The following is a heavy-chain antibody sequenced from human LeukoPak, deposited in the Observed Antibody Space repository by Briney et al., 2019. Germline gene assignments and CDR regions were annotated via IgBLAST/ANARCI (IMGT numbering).Heavy chain of an antibody. CDR1: GGTFSSYA. V-gene: IGHV1-69*05. CDR2: IIPIFGTA. J-gene: IGHJ4*02. D-gene: IGHD2-2*01. CDR3: ARSVDYQLLCPY. Sequence: SVKVSCKASGGTFSSYAISWVRQAPGQGLEWMGGIIPIFGTANYAQKFQGRVTITTDESTSTAYMELSSLRSEDTAVYYCARSVDYQLLCPYWGQGTLVTVSS.